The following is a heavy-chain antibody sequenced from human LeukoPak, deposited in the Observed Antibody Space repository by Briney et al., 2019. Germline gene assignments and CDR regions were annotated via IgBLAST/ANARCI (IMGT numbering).Heavy chain of an antibody. D-gene: IGHD2-15*01. J-gene: IGHJ4*02. V-gene: IGHV4-39*07. CDR3: AREAIYCSGGSCYQGYYFDY. CDR2: IYYSGST. CDR1: GGSISSSTYY. Sequence: PSETLSLTCTVSGGSISSSTYYWGWIRQPPGTGLEWIGSIYYSGSTYYNPSLKSRVTISVDTSKNQFSLKLSSVTAADTAVYYCAREAIYCSGGSCYQGYYFDYWGQGTLVTVSS.